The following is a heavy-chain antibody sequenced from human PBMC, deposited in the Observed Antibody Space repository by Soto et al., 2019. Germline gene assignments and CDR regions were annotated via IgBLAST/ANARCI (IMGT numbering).Heavy chain of an antibody. CDR3: ARVRSPNYDFWSGYYTGHYYYGMDV. D-gene: IGHD3-3*01. CDR2: IKQDGSEK. Sequence: PGGSLRLSCAASGFTFSSYWMSWVRQAPGKGLEWVANIKQDGSEKYYVDSVKGRFTISRDNAKNSLYLQMNSLRAEDTAVYYCARVRSPNYDFWSGYYTGHYYYGMDVWGQGTTVTVSS. J-gene: IGHJ6*02. CDR1: GFTFSSYW. V-gene: IGHV3-7*01.